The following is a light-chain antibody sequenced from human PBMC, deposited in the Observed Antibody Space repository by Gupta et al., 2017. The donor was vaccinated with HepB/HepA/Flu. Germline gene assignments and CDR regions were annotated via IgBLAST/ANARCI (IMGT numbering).Light chain of an antibody. CDR3: SSYTSNTRGV. CDR2: NVS. CDR1: SSDVGRYNS. J-gene: IGLJ3*02. Sequence: QSALTQPASASGSPGQSITISCTGTSSDVGRYNSVSWHQHLPGTAPKLMIYNVSDRPSGVSNRFAASKSGNTASLTISGLQAEDEAYYCCSSYTSNTRGVFGGGTKLTVL. V-gene: IGLV2-14*03.